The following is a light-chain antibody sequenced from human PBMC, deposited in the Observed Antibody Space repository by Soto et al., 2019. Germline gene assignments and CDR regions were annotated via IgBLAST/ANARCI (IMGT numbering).Light chain of an antibody. Sequence: DIVMTQSPLSLPVTPGEPASISCRSSQSLLHSNGYNYLDWYLQKPGQSPQLLIYLGSNRASGVPDRFSGSVSGTDFTLKISRVEAEDVGVYYCMQALQTRYTFGQGTKLEIK. CDR1: QSLLHSNGYNY. J-gene: IGKJ2*01. V-gene: IGKV2-28*01. CDR2: LGS. CDR3: MQALQTRYT.